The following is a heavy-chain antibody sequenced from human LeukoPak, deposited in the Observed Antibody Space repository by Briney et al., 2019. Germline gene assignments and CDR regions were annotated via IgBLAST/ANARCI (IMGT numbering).Heavy chain of an antibody. V-gene: IGHV1-69*01. CDR2: IIPIFGTA. Sequence: SVKVSCEASGGTFSSYAISWVRQAPGQGLEWMGGIIPIFGTANYAQKFQGRVTITADESTSTAYMELSSLRSEDTAVYYCARIHYDFWSGYYPDYYYYGMDVWGQGTTVTVSS. D-gene: IGHD3-3*01. J-gene: IGHJ6*02. CDR3: ARIHYDFWSGYYPDYYYYGMDV. CDR1: GGTFSSYA.